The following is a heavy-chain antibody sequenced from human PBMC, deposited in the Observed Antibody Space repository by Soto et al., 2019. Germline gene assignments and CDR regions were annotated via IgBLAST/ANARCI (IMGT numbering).Heavy chain of an antibody. CDR1: GYTLTELS. CDR3: ATLSLYYYGMDV. Sequence: GASVKVSCKVSGYTLTELSMHWVRQAPGKGLEWMGGFDPEDGETIYAQKFQGRVTMTEDTSTDTAYMELSSLRSEDTAVYYCATLSLYYYGMDVWGQGTTVTVSS. CDR2: FDPEDGET. V-gene: IGHV1-24*01. J-gene: IGHJ6*02.